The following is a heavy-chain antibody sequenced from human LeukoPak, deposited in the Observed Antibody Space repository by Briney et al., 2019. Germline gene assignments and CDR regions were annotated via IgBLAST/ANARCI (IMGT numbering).Heavy chain of an antibody. J-gene: IGHJ6*03. CDR3: ARIAAAGTRHKGYYYMDV. CDR2: INPNSGGT. CDR1: GYTFTGYY. D-gene: IGHD6-13*01. V-gene: IGHV1-2*02. Sequence: ASVKVSCKASGYTFTGYYMHWVRQAPGQGLEWMGWINPNSGGTNYAQKLQGRVTMTRDTSISTAYMELSRLRADDTAVYYCARIAAAGTRHKGYYYMDVWGKGTTVTVSS.